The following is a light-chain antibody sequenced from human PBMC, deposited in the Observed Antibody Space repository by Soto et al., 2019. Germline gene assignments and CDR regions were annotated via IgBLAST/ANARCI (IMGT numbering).Light chain of an antibody. CDR1: SSDVGSYNR. CDR3: SSSTAV. V-gene: IGLV2-18*01. J-gene: IGLJ2*01. Sequence: QSALTQPPSVSGSPGQSVTISCTGTSSDVGSYNRVSWYQQPPGTAPKLMIYEVSNRPSGVPDRFSGSKSGNTASLTISGLQAEDEADYYCSSSTAVFGGGTKLTVL. CDR2: EVS.